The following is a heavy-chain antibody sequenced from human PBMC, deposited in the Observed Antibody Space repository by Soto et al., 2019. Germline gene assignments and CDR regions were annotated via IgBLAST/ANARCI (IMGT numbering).Heavy chain of an antibody. CDR3: ARESEDITSNFDY. V-gene: IGHV3-11*04. CDR1: GVTLSDNY. Sequence: GGALRGSCVASGVTLSDNYMSWVRQAPGKGLEWISHISGTHISGGGSAVAYADSVKGRFTISRDNTKNSLYLEMNSLRAEDTAVYYCARESEDITSNFDYWRQGTLVTV. CDR2: ISGTHISGGGSAV. J-gene: IGHJ4*02.